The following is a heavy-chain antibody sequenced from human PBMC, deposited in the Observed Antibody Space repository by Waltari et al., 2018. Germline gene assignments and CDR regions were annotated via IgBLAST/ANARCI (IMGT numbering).Heavy chain of an antibody. V-gene: IGHV3-21*02. CDR1: GFAFSTYT. J-gene: IGHJ4*02. CDR2: MSTSSTYI. D-gene: IGHD3-16*02. CDR3: ARDSVPYSVGSYRFDY. Sequence: EVQLVESGGGLVKPGGSLILSCSASGFAFSTYTRNWVRQAPGKGLGWVSCMSTSSTYIYDADSVKGRFTVYRDNAKNSLFLQIKSPRADDTAVYYCARDSVPYSVGSYRFDYWGQGTLVTVSS.